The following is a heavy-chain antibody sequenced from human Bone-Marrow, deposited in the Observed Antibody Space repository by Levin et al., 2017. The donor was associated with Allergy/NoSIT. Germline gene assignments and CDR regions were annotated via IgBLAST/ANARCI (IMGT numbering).Heavy chain of an antibody. V-gene: IGHV3-23*01. J-gene: IGHJ4*02. CDR1: GFTFSSYA. Sequence: GGSLRLSCAASGFTFSSYAMSWVRQAPGKGLEWVSAISGSGGSTYYADSVKGRFTISRDNSKNTLYLQMNSLRAEDTAVYYCAKGIRYFDWLSLYYFDYWGQGTLVTVSS. D-gene: IGHD3-9*01. CDR2: ISGSGGST. CDR3: AKGIRYFDWLSLYYFDY.